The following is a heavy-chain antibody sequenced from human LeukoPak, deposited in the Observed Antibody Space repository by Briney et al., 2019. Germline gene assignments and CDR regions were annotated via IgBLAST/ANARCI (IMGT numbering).Heavy chain of an antibody. V-gene: IGHV4-31*03. CDR1: GGSISSGGYY. Sequence: SSETLSLTCTVSGGSISSGGYYWSWIRQHPGKGLEWIGYIYYSGSTYYNPSLRSRVTISVDTSKNQFSLKLSSVTAADTAVYYCVREGRLNCSSTSCYGGYYYGMDVWGQGTTVTVSS. CDR2: IYYSGST. D-gene: IGHD2-2*01. J-gene: IGHJ6*02. CDR3: VREGRLNCSSTSCYGGYYYGMDV.